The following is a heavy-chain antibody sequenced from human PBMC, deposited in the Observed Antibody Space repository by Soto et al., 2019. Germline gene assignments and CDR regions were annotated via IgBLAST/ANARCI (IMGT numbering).Heavy chain of an antibody. D-gene: IGHD3-22*01. CDR2: LYYGRSA. J-gene: IGHJ4*02. CDR3: VSQHYYDSSGYYVGY. Sequence: PSETLSLTCAVSGDSISSYYCMWIRQPPGKGLESIGYLYYGRSANYNPSLKSRVTLSVDTSTNQCSLALSSTTAADTAVYYCVSQHYYDSSGYYVGYWGQGTLVTVSS. CDR1: GDSISSYY. V-gene: IGHV4-59*01.